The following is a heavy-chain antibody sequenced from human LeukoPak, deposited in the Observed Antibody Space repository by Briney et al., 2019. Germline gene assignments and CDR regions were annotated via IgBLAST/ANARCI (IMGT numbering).Heavy chain of an antibody. CDR2: ISWDGGST. Sequence: GGSLRLSCAASGFTFDDYAMHWVRQAPGKGLEWVSLISWDGGSTYYADSVKGRFTISRDNSKNSLYLQMNSLRAEDTALYYCAKGHGFLEGLLLDYWGQGTLVTVSS. J-gene: IGHJ4*02. V-gene: IGHV3-43D*03. CDR3: AKGHGFLEGLLLDY. D-gene: IGHD3-3*01. CDR1: GFTFDDYA.